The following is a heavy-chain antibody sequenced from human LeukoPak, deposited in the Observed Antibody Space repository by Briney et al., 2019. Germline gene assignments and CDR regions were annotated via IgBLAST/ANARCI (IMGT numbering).Heavy chain of an antibody. D-gene: IGHD2-21*02. CDR3: ARDSGDSLDQHSYAFDI. Sequence: GASVKVSCKASGCTFTSYYMHWVRQAPGQGLEWMGIINPSGGSTSYAQKFQGRVTMTRDTSTSTVYMELSSLRSEDTAVYYCARDSGDSLDQHSYAFDIWGQGTMVTVSS. CDR2: INPSGGST. J-gene: IGHJ3*02. V-gene: IGHV1-46*01. CDR1: GCTFTSYY.